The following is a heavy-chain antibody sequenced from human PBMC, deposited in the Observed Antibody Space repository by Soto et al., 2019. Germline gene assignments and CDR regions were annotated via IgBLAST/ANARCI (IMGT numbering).Heavy chain of an antibody. D-gene: IGHD3-10*01. Sequence: QVQLVESGGGLVKPGGSLRLYCAASGFTFSDYHMSWIRQAPGKGLEWVSYISSGGSSIYSADSVKGRLTISRDNAKNSLYLQMNSLRAEDTAVYYFARAHMMVFSYYYGMDVWGQGTTVTVSS. J-gene: IGHJ6*02. CDR3: ARAHMMVFSYYYGMDV. CDR2: ISSGGSSI. CDR1: GFTFSDYH. V-gene: IGHV3-11*01.